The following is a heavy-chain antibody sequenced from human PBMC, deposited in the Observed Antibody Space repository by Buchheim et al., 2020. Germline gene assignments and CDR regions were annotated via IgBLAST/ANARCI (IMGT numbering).Heavy chain of an antibody. J-gene: IGHJ6*02. D-gene: IGHD3-10*01. Sequence: EVQLVESGGGLVQPGGSLRLSCAASGFTFSSYWMSWVRQAPGKGLEWVANIKQDGSEKSYVDSVKGRFTISRDNAKNSLYLQMNSLRAEDTAVYYCARVYGSGSYYFVGIYYYYGMDVWGQGTT. V-gene: IGHV3-7*01. CDR2: IKQDGSEK. CDR1: GFTFSSYW. CDR3: ARVYGSGSYYFVGIYYYYGMDV.